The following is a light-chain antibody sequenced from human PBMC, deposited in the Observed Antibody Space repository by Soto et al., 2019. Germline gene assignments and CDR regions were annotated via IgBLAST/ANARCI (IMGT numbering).Light chain of an antibody. CDR3: QQYSSYPT. CDR1: QSISRW. Sequence: DIQMTQSPSTLSASVGDRVTITCRASQSISRWLAWYQQKPGKAPILIYKASSLQSGVPSRFSGSGSGTEFTLTISSLQPDDFANYYCQQYSSYPTFGQGTKVEIK. V-gene: IGKV1-5*03. CDR2: KAS. J-gene: IGKJ1*01.